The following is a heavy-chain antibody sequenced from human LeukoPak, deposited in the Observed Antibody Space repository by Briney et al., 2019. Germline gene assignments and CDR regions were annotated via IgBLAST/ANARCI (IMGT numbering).Heavy chain of an antibody. Sequence: GGSLRLACAASGLTFSSSWVGWVRQAPAKGLEWVAIIQQDGSDKYYVDSVKGRFTISRDNAKNSLYLQMNSLRAEDTAVYYCARDLYRIVVVPHYFDYWGQGTLVTVSS. D-gene: IGHD3-22*01. J-gene: IGHJ4*02. CDR2: IQQDGSDK. CDR3: ARDLYRIVVVPHYFDY. V-gene: IGHV3-7*01. CDR1: GLTFSSSW.